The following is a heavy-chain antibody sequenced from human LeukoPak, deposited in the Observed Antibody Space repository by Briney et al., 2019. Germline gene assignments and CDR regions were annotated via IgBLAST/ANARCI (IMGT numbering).Heavy chain of an antibody. V-gene: IGHV4-34*01. Sequence: PSETLSLTCAVYGGSFSGYYWSWIRQPPGKGLEWIGEINHSGSTNYNPSLKSRVTISVDTSKNQFSLKLSSVTAADTAVYYCARGHDSINPHHYWGQGTLVTVSS. D-gene: IGHD3-22*01. CDR1: GGSFSGYY. J-gene: IGHJ4*02. CDR2: INHSGST. CDR3: ARGHDSINPHHY.